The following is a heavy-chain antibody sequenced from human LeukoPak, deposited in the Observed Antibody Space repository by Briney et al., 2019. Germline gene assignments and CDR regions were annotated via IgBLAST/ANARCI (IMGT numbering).Heavy chain of an antibody. CDR3: ARAHDKLGYCSGGSCDY. CDR2: ISSSGSTI. J-gene: IGHJ4*02. V-gene: IGHV3-11*04. CDR1: GFTFSDYY. Sequence: PGGSLRHSCAASGFTFSDYYMSWIRQAPGKGLEWVSYISSSGSTIYYADSVKGRFTISRDNAKNSLYLQMNSLRAEDTAVYYCARAHDKLGYCSGGSCDYWGQGTLVTVSS. D-gene: IGHD2-15*01.